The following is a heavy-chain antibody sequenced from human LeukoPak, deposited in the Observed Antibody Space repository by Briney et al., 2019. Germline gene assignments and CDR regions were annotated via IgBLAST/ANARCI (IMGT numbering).Heavy chain of an antibody. V-gene: IGHV1-8*01. CDR1: GYTFTSYD. J-gene: IGHJ4*02. CDR3: ARGRVVRGVITKRRPDY. D-gene: IGHD3-10*01. Sequence: ASVKVSCKASGYTFTSYDINWVRQATGQGLEWMGGMNPNSGNTGYAQKFQGRVTMTRNTSISTAYMELSSLRSEDTAVYYCARGRVVRGVITKRRPDYWGQGTLVTVSS. CDR2: MNPNSGNT.